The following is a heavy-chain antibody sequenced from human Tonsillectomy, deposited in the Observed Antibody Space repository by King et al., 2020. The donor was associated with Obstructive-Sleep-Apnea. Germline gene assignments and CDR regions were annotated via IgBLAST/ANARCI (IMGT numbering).Heavy chain of an antibody. D-gene: IGHD1-26*01. CDR1: GVSFSGYY. CDR2: INHSGSS. Sequence: VQLQQWGAGLLKPSETLSLTCAVYGVSFSGYYWSWIRQPPGKGLEWIGEINHSGSSNYNPSLKSRVTISVDTSKNQFSLKLSSVTAADTAVYYCASGSIVGATREVDYWGQGTLVTVSS. J-gene: IGHJ4*02. V-gene: IGHV4-34*01. CDR3: ASGSIVGATREVDY.